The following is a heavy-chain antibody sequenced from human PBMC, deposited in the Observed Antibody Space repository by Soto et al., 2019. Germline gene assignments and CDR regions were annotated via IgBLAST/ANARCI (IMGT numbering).Heavy chain of an antibody. D-gene: IGHD3-10*01. CDR2: ISGSGGST. J-gene: IGHJ4*02. Sequence: GGSLRLSCAASGFTFSSYAMSWVRQAPGKGLEWVSAISGSGGSTYYADSVKGRFTISRDNSKNTLYLQMNSLRAEDTAVYYCAKSGITMVRGVITPPGYWGQGTLVTVSS. CDR3: AKSGITMVRGVITPPGY. CDR1: GFTFSSYA. V-gene: IGHV3-23*01.